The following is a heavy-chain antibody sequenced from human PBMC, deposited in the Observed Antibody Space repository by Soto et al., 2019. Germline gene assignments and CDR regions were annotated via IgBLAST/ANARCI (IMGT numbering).Heavy chain of an antibody. CDR1: GFNFTYNA. D-gene: IGHD6-6*01. Sequence: PGGSLRLSCTASGFNFTYNAMNWVRQAPGKGLQWVSTVSGNGENTYYAESVRGRFTISRDTSKNTLYLQMNSLRVEDTAVYYCARLPGWTAPRPAYWGQGTPVTVSS. CDR2: VSGNGENT. CDR3: ARLPGWTAPRPAY. V-gene: IGHV3-23*01. J-gene: IGHJ4*02.